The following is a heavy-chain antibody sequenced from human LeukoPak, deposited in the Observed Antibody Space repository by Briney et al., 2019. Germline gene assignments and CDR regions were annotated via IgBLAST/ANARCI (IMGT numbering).Heavy chain of an antibody. J-gene: IGHJ4*02. D-gene: IGHD5-18*01. CDR3: ARDSYALEEYSYGPSYFDY. CDR2: ICSNGGST. CDR1: GFTFSSYA. Sequence: PGGSLRLSCVASGFTFSSYAMHWVRPAPGKGLECVSAICSNGGSTYYANSVKGRFTISRDNTKNTLYLQMGSLRAEDMAVYYCARDSYALEEYSYGPSYFDYWGQGTLVTVSS. V-gene: IGHV3-64*01.